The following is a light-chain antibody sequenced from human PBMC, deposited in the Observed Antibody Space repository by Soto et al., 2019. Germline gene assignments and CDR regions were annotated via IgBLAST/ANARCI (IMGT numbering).Light chain of an antibody. CDR3: QQRSNWPPLT. V-gene: IGKV3-11*01. CDR1: QSVSSY. J-gene: IGKJ5*01. CDR2: DAS. Sequence: EIVLTQSPATLFWSTGERATLSCRASQSVSSYLAWYQQKPGQAPRLLIYDASNRATGIPARFSGSGSGTDFTLTISSLEPEDFAVYYCQQRSNWPPLTFGQGTRLEIK.